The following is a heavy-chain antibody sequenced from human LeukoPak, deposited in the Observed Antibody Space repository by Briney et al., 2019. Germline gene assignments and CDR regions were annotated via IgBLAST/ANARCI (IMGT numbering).Heavy chain of an antibody. CDR2: IKQDGSEK. Sequence: GGSLRLSCAASGFTFSSYWMSWVRQAPGKGLEWVANIKQDGSEKYYVDSVKGRFTISRDNAKNSLYLQMNSLRAEDTAVYYCARDPLTMVRGVPDYWGQGTPVTVSS. V-gene: IGHV3-7*03. J-gene: IGHJ4*02. CDR3: ARDPLTMVRGVPDY. CDR1: GFTFSSYW. D-gene: IGHD3-10*01.